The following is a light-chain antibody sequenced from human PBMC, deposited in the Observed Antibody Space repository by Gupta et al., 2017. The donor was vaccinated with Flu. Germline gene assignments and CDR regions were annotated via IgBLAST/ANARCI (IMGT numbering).Light chain of an antibody. CDR2: WAS. V-gene: IGKV4-1*01. CDR3: QQYYSTPPT. J-gene: IGKJ1*01. CDR1: QSVLYHSNNKNY. Sequence: NCKSSQSVLYHSNNKNYLAWYQQKPGQPPQLLIYWASTRESGVPDRFSGSGSGTDFTLTISSLQAEDVAVYYCQQYYSTPPTFGQGTKVEIK.